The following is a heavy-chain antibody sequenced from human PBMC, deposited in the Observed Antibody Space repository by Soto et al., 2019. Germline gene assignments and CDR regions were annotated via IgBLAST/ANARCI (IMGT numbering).Heavy chain of an antibody. V-gene: IGHV1-18*01. D-gene: IGHD5-12*01. CDR1: GYAFTTYG. CDR3: ARIRDGYDLRYFDY. CDR2: ISGYNGNI. Sequence: ASVQVSCKASGYAFTTYGISWVRQAPGQGLEWMGWISGYNGNINYADNLQGRVTMTTDTSTSTAYVELRGLRSDDTAVYYCARIRDGYDLRYFDYWGRGTLVTVSS. J-gene: IGHJ4*02.